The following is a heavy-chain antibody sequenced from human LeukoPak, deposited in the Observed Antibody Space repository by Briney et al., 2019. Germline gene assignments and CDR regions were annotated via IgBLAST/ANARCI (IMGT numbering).Heavy chain of an antibody. J-gene: IGHJ4*02. D-gene: IGHD4-17*01. CDR3: ARTDYGDYVPIDY. V-gene: IGHV4-59*12. CDR2: IYHSGST. CDR1: GGSISSYY. Sequence: KASETLSLTCTVSGGSISSYYWSWIRQPPGKGLEWIGSIYHSGSTYCNPSLKSRVTISVDTSKNQFSLKLSSVTAADTAVYYCARTDYGDYVPIDYWGQGTLVTVSS.